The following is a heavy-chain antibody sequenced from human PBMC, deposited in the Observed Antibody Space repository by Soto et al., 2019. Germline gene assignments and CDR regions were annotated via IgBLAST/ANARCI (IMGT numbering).Heavy chain of an antibody. CDR2: IYYSGST. CDR1: GGSISSGGYY. D-gene: IGHD1-26*01. J-gene: IGHJ5*02. Sequence: SETLSLTCTVSGGSISSGGYYWSWIRQHPGKGLEWIGYIYYSGSTYYNPSLKSRVTISVDTSKNQFSLKLSSVTAADTAVYYCARGAVRGVGANTHWFDPWGQGTLVTVS. V-gene: IGHV4-31*03. CDR3: ARGAVRGVGANTHWFDP.